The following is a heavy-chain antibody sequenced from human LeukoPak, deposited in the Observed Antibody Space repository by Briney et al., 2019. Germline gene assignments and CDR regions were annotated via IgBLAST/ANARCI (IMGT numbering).Heavy chain of an antibody. V-gene: IGHV3-21*01. Sequence: GGSLRLSCAASGSTFSSYSMNWVRQAPGKGLEWVSSISSSSSYIYYADSVKGRFTISRDNAKNSLYLQMNSLRAEDTAVYYCARGYAHSGDTLGYWGQGTLVTVSS. CDR3: ARGYAHSGDTLGY. J-gene: IGHJ4*02. CDR2: ISSSSSYI. D-gene: IGHD3-10*01. CDR1: GSTFSSYS.